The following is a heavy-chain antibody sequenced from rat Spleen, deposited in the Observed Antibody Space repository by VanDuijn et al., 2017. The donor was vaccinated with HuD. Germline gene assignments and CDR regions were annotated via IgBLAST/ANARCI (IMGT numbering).Heavy chain of an antibody. CDR2: ISTGGDNT. CDR1: GFIFSDHY. D-gene: IGHD1-9*01. CDR3: TRGTYYRH. Sequence: EVQLVESGGGLVQPGRSLKLSCAASGFIFSDHYVAWVRQAPTKGLEWVAYISTGGDNTYYRDSVKGRFTISRDIAKSTLYLQMDSLRSEDTATYYCTRGTYYRHWGQGVMVTVSS. J-gene: IGHJ2*01. V-gene: IGHV5-27*01.